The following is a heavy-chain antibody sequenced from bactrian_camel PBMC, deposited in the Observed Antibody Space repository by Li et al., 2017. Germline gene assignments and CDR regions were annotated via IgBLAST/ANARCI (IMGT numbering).Heavy chain of an antibody. CDR2: IDSDGST. V-gene: IGHV3S53*01. J-gene: IGHJ6*01. CDR3: AAAGTRASVMGPSTRTCPTDFGY. CDR1: GHTDSIDSLIT. Sequence: VQLVESGGGSVLAGGTLRLSCVASGHTDSIDSLITMGWLRQAPGKEREGVAAIDSDGSTSYADSVKGRFTISQDNAVNTMYLQMNNLKPTDTGVYYCAAAGTRASVMGPSTRTCPTDFGYWGQGTQVTVS. D-gene: IGHD3*01.